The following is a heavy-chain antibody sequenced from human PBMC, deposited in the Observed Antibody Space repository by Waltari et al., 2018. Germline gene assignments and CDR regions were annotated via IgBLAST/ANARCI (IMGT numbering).Heavy chain of an antibody. J-gene: IGHJ3*01. D-gene: IGHD1-1*01. Sequence: QVQLVQSGAEVKKPGASVRVYCKASGYTVISYDINWGRQAPGQGLEWMGWRNPNTGAARFAQNFQDRVTMTRSTSETTAYMEISDLTSHDTAVYYCARGDNWNDRLDFWGQGTKVTVSS. CDR3: ARGDNWNDRLDF. V-gene: IGHV1-8*01. CDR2: RNPNTGAA. CDR1: GYTVISYD.